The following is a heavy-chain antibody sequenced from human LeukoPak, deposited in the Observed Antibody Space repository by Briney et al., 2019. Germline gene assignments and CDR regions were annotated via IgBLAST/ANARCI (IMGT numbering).Heavy chain of an antibody. CDR1: GSTFSSYS. Sequence: GGSLRLSCAASGSTFSSYSMNWVRQAPGKGLEWVSYISSSSSTIYYADSVKGRFTISRDNAKNSLYLQMNSLRAEDTAVYYCARVPAYYYDSSGYGDVWGKGTTVTVSS. V-gene: IGHV3-48*01. J-gene: IGHJ6*04. D-gene: IGHD3-22*01. CDR2: ISSSSSTI. CDR3: ARVPAYYYDSSGYGDV.